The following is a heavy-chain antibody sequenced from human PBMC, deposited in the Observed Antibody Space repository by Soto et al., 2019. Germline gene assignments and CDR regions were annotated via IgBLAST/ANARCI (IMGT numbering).Heavy chain of an antibody. CDR2: IYYSGST. Sequence: SETLSLTCTVSGCSISSYYWSWIRQPPGKGLEWIGYIYYSGSTNYNPSLKSRVTISVDTSKNQFSLKLSSVTAADTAVYYCARSAGGYVDDYWGQGTLVTVS. J-gene: IGHJ4*02. V-gene: IGHV4-59*08. D-gene: IGHD5-12*01. CDR1: GCSISSYY. CDR3: ARSAGGYVDDY.